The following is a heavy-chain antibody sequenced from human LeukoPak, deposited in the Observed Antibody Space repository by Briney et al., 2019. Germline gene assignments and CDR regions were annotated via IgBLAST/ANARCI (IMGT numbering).Heavy chain of an antibody. CDR1: GGSIRSSNW. J-gene: IGHJ4*02. D-gene: IGHD6-13*01. CDR2: IYHSGST. Sequence: SETLSLTCAVSGGSIRSSNWWSWVRQPPGKGLEWIGEIYHSGSTNYNPSLKSRVTISVDKSKNQFSLKLSSMTAADTAVYYCVRANSWYAPYYFDYWGQGTLVTVSS. CDR3: VRANSWYAPYYFDY. V-gene: IGHV4-4*02.